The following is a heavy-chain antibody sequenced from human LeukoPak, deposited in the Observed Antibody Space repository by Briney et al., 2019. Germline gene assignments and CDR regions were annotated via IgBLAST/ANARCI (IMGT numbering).Heavy chain of an antibody. CDR2: ISSSSSYI. D-gene: IGHD3-22*01. J-gene: IGHJ4*02. CDR1: GFTFSSYS. CDR3: ARERGLSSGLDY. Sequence: PGGSLRLSCAASGFTFSSYSMNWVHQAPGKGLEWVSSISSSSSYIYYADSVKGRFTISRDNAKNSLYLQMNSLRAEDTAVYYCARERGLSSGLDYWGQGTLVTVSS. V-gene: IGHV3-21*01.